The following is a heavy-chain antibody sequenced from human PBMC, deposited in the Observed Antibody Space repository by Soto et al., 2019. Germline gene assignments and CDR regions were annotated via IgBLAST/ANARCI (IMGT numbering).Heavy chain of an antibody. CDR3: ASSIYGDFDN. Sequence: VKLVESGGGLVQPGGSLRLSCAASGFTVSGNYMTWVRQSPGKGLEWVSVIYTGGGTHYADSVKGRFTISRDNSKNTLYLQMDSLRAEDSAVYYCASSIYGDFDNWGQGTLVTVSS. CDR1: GFTVSGNY. CDR2: IYTGGGT. J-gene: IGHJ4*02. V-gene: IGHV3-66*01. D-gene: IGHD4-17*01.